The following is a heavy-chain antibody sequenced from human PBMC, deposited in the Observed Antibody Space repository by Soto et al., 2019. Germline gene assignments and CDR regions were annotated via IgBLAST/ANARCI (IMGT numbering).Heavy chain of an antibody. J-gene: IGHJ6*02. V-gene: IGHV3-74*01. CDR2: INSDGSST. CDR1: GFTFSSYW. D-gene: IGHD3-9*01. Sequence: GGSLRLSCAASGFTFSSYWMHWVRQAPGKGLVWVSRINSDGSSTSYADSVKGRFTISRDNAKNTLYLQMNSLRAEDTAVYYCARGGGVTYYDILTGYYAPFDYYYGMDVWGQGTTVTVSS. CDR3: ARGGGVTYYDILTGYYAPFDYYYGMDV.